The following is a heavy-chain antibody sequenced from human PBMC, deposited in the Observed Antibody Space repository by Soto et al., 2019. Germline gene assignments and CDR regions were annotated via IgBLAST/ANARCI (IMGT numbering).Heavy chain of an antibody. V-gene: IGHV3-7*01. CDR1: GFTFSSYW. CDR2: IKQDGSEK. CDR3: ARIASAGRGWDV. D-gene: IGHD6-13*01. J-gene: IGHJ6*02. Sequence: EVQLVESGGGLVQPGGSLRLSCAASGFTFSSYWMSWVRQAPVKGLEWVGNIKQDGSEKNYVDFVEGRFTISRDNAENSLYLQMNSMSAGDTAVSYCARIASAGRGWDVWGQGTTVVVSS.